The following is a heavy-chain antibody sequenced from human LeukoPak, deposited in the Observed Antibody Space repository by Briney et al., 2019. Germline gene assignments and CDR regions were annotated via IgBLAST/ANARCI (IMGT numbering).Heavy chain of an antibody. J-gene: IGHJ4*02. Sequence: ASVKVSCKASGFVFTKYGISWVRQAPGQGLEWVGWISGYNGDTNYAQKLQGRVTMTTDTSTSTAYMELSSLRSEDTAVYYCARSGTRLPYPDGGYFDYWGQGTLVTVSS. CDR3: ARSGTRLPYPDGGYFDY. D-gene: IGHD5-12*01. CDR1: GFVFTKYG. CDR2: ISGYNGDT. V-gene: IGHV1-18*01.